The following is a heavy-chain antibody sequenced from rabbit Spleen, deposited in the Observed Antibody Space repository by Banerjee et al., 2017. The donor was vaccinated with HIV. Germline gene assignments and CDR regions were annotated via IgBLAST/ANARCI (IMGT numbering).Heavy chain of an antibody. Sequence: QSLEESGGDLVQPEGSLTLTCTASGFSFISGYYMCWVRQAPGKGLGWIACIAAGSGGGTAYASWAKGRFTISKTSSTTVTLQMTSLTTADTATYFCAREDYGMGLWGPGTLVTVS. CDR2: IAAGSGGGT. CDR3: AREDYGMGL. J-gene: IGHJ6*01. CDR1: GFSFISGYY. V-gene: IGHV1S40*01.